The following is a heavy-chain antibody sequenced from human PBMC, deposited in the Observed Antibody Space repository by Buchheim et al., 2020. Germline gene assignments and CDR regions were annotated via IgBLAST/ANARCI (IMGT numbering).Heavy chain of an antibody. D-gene: IGHD1-26*01. Sequence: EVQLVESGGGLIQPGGSLRLSCAASGFIFSTYWMHWVRQVPGKGLVWLSSINTDGSSTSYADSVKGRFTISRDNAKNTMYLQMNSLRAEDTAVYYCARDETRVGPTTVDYWGQGTL. CDR2: INTDGSST. V-gene: IGHV3-74*01. J-gene: IGHJ4*02. CDR1: GFIFSTYW. CDR3: ARDETRVGPTTVDY.